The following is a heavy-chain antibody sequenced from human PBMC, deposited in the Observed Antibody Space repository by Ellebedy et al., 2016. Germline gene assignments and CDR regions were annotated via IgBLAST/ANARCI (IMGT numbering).Heavy chain of an antibody. J-gene: IGHJ4*02. V-gene: IGHV1-2*02. CDR2: INPNSGST. CDR3: ARGSGVTAIDFDY. Sequence: ASVKVSCXASGYTFTGYYLHWVRQAPGQGLEWMGWINPNSGSTYYAQKFQGRVTMTRDTSISTAYMELSRLRYDDTAVYYCARGSGVTAIDFDYWGQGTLVTVSS. CDR1: GYTFTGYY. D-gene: IGHD2-21*02.